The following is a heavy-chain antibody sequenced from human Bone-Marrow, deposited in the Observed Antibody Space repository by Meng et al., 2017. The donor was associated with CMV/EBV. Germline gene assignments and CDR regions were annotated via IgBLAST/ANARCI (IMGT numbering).Heavy chain of an antibody. J-gene: IGHJ6*02. CDR3: ARGGPYSSSWIQGDYYYGMDV. CDR1: TYTFIDRH. Sequence: ASVKVSCKASTYTFIDRHIHWVRQAPGQGLEWVGWINPDTGDTKYAEKFQGRVTLTRDTSISTAYMDLSGLRSEDTAVYYCARGGPYSSSWIQGDYYYGMDVWGQGTTVTVSS. V-gene: IGHV1-2*02. CDR2: INPDTGDT. D-gene: IGHD6-13*01.